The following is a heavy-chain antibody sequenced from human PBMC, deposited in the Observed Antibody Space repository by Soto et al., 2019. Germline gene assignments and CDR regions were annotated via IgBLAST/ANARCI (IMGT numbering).Heavy chain of an antibody. CDR1: GYTFTSYG. J-gene: IGHJ6*02. CDR3: ARDPDPLFITMIDSGYGMDV. V-gene: IGHV1-18*01. D-gene: IGHD3-22*01. CDR2: ISAYNGNT. Sequence: ASVKVSCKASGYTFTSYGISWVRQAPGQGLEWMGWISAYNGNTNYAQKLQGRVTMTTDTSTSTAYMELRSLRSDDTAVYYCARDPDPLFITMIDSGYGMDVWGQGTTVTVSS.